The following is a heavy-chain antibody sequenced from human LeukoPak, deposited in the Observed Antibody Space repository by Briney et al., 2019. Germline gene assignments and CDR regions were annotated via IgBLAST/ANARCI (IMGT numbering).Heavy chain of an antibody. CDR2: IYYSGST. CDR1: GGSISSGGYS. Sequence: SETLSLTCAVSGGSISSGGYSWSWIRQPPGKGLEWIGYIYYSGSTYYNPSLKSRVTISVDTSKNQFSLKLSSVTAADTAVYYCARAIAAAGIDYWGQGTLVTVSS. D-gene: IGHD6-13*01. CDR3: ARAIAAAGIDY. J-gene: IGHJ4*02. V-gene: IGHV4-30-4*07.